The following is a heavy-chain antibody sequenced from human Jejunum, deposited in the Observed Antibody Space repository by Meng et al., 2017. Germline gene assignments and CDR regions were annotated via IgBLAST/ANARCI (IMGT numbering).Heavy chain of an antibody. CDR2: ISTSGST. D-gene: IGHD3-22*01. CDR1: SGSISTYY. J-gene: IGHJ4*02. V-gene: IGHV4-4*07. Sequence: SETLSLTCTVPSGSISTYYWTWIRQPAGKGLEWIGRISTSGSTNYNPSLKSRVTMSVDTTKNQFSLKLSSVTAADTAVYYCARAAYYYDSTGYYYESHFDYWGQGTLVTVSS. CDR3: ARAAYYYDSTGYYYESHFDY.